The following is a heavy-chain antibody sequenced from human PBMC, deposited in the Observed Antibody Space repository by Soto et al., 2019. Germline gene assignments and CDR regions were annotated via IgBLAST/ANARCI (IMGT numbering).Heavy chain of an antibody. Sequence: SETLSLTCTVSGGSISSGGYYWSWIRQHPGKGLEWIGYIYYSGSTYYNPSLKSRVTISVDTSKNQFSLKLSSVTAADTAVYYCAREQYYYDSSGFPATRYNWFDPWGQGTLVTVSS. V-gene: IGHV4-31*03. CDR1: GGSISSGGYY. CDR2: IYYSGST. CDR3: AREQYYYDSSGFPATRYNWFDP. J-gene: IGHJ5*02. D-gene: IGHD3-22*01.